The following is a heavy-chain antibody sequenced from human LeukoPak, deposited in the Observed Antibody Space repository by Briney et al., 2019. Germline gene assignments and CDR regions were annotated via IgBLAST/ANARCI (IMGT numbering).Heavy chain of an antibody. Sequence: SVKVSCKASGGTFSSYAISWVRQAPGQGLEWMGGIIPIFGTANYAQKFQGRVTITADESTSTAYMELSSLRSEDTAVYYCARDWGAYYYESGTLSHFDYWGQGTLVTVSS. D-gene: IGHD3-10*01. CDR1: GGTFSSYA. CDR3: ARDWGAYYYESGTLSHFDY. CDR2: IIPIFGTA. V-gene: IGHV1-69*13. J-gene: IGHJ4*02.